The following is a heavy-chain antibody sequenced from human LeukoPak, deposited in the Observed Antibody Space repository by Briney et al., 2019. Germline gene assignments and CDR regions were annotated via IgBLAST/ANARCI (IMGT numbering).Heavy chain of an antibody. J-gene: IGHJ4*02. D-gene: IGHD3-10*01. CDR1: GGSISNYY. Sequence: SETLSLTCTVSGGSISNYYWSWIRQPAGKGLEWIGRIYTSGSTDYNPSLKGRVTMSVDTSKNHFSLNLSSVTAADTAVYYCARGRTSGTYTLDFEYWGQGTLVTVSS. CDR2: IYTSGST. V-gene: IGHV4-4*07. CDR3: ARGRTSGTYTLDFEY.